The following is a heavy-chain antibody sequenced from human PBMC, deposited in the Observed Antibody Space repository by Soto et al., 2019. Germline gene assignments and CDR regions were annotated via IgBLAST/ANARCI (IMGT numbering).Heavy chain of an antibody. CDR3: AKEVWSGPMDV. CDR1: GFTFSSYG. CDR2: ISYDGSNK. J-gene: IGHJ6*02. D-gene: IGHD3-3*01. Sequence: QVQLVESGGGVVQPGRSLRLSCAASGFTFSSYGMHWVRQAPGKGLEWVAVISYDGSNKNYADSVKGRFTISRDNSKNPQYLQXXSXRAEDTAVYYCAKEVWSGPMDVWGQGTTVTVSS. V-gene: IGHV3-30*18.